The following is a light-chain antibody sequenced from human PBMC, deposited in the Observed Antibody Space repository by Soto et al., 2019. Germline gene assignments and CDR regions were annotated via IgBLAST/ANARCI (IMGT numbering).Light chain of an antibody. J-gene: IGLJ3*02. CDR1: SSNIGSKY. CDR3: ASWDASVSGWV. CDR2: RTN. Sequence: QSVLTQPPSASGTPGQRVTISCSGSSSNIGSKYVYWYQQLPGTAPKLLIYRTNERTSGVPDRFSGSKSGTSASLAIGDLRSEDEADYYCASWDASVSGWVFGGGTKLTVL. V-gene: IGLV1-47*01.